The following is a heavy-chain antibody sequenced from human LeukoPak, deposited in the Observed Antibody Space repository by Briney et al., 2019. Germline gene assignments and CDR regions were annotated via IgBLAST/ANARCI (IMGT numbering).Heavy chain of an antibody. CDR1: GFTLSRYW. Sequence: GGSLRLSCADSGFTLSRYWMSWVRQAPGKGLEWVANIKQDGSETHYVDSVKGRFTISRDNAKNSLYLQMNSLRAEDTAVYYCARVSVGNNYGSGSYDNWGQGTLVTVSS. J-gene: IGHJ4*02. D-gene: IGHD3-10*01. CDR2: IKQDGSET. V-gene: IGHV3-7*02. CDR3: ARVSVGNNYGSGSYDN.